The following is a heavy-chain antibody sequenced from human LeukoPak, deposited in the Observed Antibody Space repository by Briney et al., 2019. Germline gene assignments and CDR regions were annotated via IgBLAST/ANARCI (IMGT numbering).Heavy chain of an antibody. Sequence: SETPSLTCTVSGGSIINYYCSWSLEPAGTGLGCGGRIYLTGSTIYNPSLQRRLSMSVDTSKNQFSLRLTSVTAADTAVYYCARLKYYDSTGYSPGYYMDVWGKGITVTVSS. V-gene: IGHV4-4*07. CDR2: IYLTGST. CDR1: GGSIINYY. J-gene: IGHJ6*03. D-gene: IGHD3-22*01. CDR3: ARLKYYDSTGYSPGYYMDV.